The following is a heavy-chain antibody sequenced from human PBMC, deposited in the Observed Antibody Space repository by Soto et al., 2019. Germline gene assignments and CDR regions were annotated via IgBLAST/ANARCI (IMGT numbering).Heavy chain of an antibody. CDR1: GGSISSCGYA. CDR3: ARVPDY. CDR2: MYHSGST. V-gene: IGHV4-30-2*01. J-gene: IGHJ4*02. D-gene: IGHD2-2*01. Sequence: QLQLQESGSGLVKPSQTLSLTCAVSGGSISSCGYAWSWIRQPPGKGLEWIGYMYHSGSTYYNPPHKSRVTISIDRSKNQFSLKLSSLTAEDTAVYYCARVPDYWGQGILVTVSS.